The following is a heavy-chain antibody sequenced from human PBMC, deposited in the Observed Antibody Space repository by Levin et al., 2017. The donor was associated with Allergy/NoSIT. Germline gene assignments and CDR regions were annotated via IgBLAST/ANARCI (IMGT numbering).Heavy chain of an antibody. Sequence: GGSLRLSCTSSGFTFSDYAMSWFRQAPGKGLEWVGFIRAKAYGGTTEYGASVNDRFSISRDDSKGIAYLQINSLKIEDTAVYYCSSNSKYSTFYYFDSWGQGTLVTVSS. D-gene: IGHD6-6*01. V-gene: IGHV3-49*03. CDR1: GFTFSDYA. CDR3: SSNSKYSTFYYFDS. CDR2: IRAKAYGGTT. J-gene: IGHJ4*02.